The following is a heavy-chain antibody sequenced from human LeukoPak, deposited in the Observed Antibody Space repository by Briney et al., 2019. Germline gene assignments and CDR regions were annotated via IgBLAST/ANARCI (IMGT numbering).Heavy chain of an antibody. V-gene: IGHV3-73*01. CDR1: GFTFSGSA. J-gene: IGHJ4*02. CDR3: TRSPAAMLYYFDY. CDR2: IRSKANSYAT. D-gene: IGHD2-2*01. Sequence: GGSLKLPCAASGFTFSGSAMHWVRQASGKGLEWVGSIRSKANSYATAYAASVKGRFTISRDDSKNTAYLQMNSLKTEDTAVYYCTRSPAAMLYYFDYWGQGTLVTVSS.